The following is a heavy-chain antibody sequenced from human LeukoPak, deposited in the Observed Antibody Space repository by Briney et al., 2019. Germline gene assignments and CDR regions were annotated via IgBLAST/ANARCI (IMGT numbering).Heavy chain of an antibody. Sequence: SQTLSLTCTVSAGSISSSGCYWSWIRQHPEKGLEWIGYIYYSGGTYYNPTLKSRVTISVDTSKNQFSLKLSSVTAADTAVYYCARVDPGGTLFDYWGQGTLVTVSS. CDR1: AGSISSSGCY. CDR2: IYYSGGT. D-gene: IGHD1-14*01. CDR3: ARVDPGGTLFDY. V-gene: IGHV4-31*03. J-gene: IGHJ4*02.